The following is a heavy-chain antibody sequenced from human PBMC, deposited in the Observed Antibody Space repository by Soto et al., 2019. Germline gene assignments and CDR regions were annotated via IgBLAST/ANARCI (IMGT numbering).Heavy chain of an antibody. CDR2: IDWDDDK. CDR1: GFSLSTSGMC. D-gene: IGHD3-22*01. CDR3: ARMLYYYDSSGYYVNWFDP. J-gene: IGHJ5*02. Sequence: SGPTLVNPTPTLTLTCTFSGFSLSTSGMCVSWIRQPPGKALEWLALIDWDDDKYYSTSLKTRLTISKDTSKNQVVLTMTNMDPVDTATYYCARMLYYYDSSGYYVNWFDPWGQGTLVTVSS. V-gene: IGHV2-70*01.